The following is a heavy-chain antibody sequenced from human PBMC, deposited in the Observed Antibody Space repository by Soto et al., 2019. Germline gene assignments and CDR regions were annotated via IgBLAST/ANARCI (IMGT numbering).Heavy chain of an antibody. D-gene: IGHD5-18*01. CDR2: ISSSSSYI. J-gene: IGHJ6*02. Sequence: PGGSLRLSCAASGFTFSSYSMNWVRQAPGKGLEWVSSISSSSSYIYYADSVKGRFTISRDNAKNSLYLQMNSLRAEDTAVYYCASGTGYSDGDSYYYYGMDVWGQGTTVTVSS. V-gene: IGHV3-21*01. CDR3: ASGTGYSDGDSYYYYGMDV. CDR1: GFTFSSYS.